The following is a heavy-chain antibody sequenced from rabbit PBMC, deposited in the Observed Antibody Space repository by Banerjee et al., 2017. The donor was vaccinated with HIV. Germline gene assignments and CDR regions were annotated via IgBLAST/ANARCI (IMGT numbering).Heavy chain of an antibody. V-gene: IGHV1S7*01. D-gene: IGHD7-1*01. CDR1: GIDFSSHY. CDR3: ARDAGYSGDGDTTFNL. J-gene: IGHJ4*01. Sequence: HLVESGGGLVTLGGSLKLSCKASGIDFSSHYMSWVRQAPGTGLEWIGTIYAAKSRTYYASWARSRFTISSDNAQNTVELQMNSLTAADTATYFCARDAGYSGDGDTTFNLWGQGTLVTVS. CDR2: IYAAKSRT.